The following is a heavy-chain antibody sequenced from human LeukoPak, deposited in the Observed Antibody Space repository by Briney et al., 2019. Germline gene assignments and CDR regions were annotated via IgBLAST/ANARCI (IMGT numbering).Heavy chain of an antibody. CDR1: GYTFTSYD. D-gene: IGHD3-3*01. CDR3: ARAPPYYDFWSGPNWYFDL. Sequence: ASVKVSCKASGYTFTSYDINWVRQATGQGLEWMGWMNPNSGNTGYAQKFQGRVTITRNTSISTAYMELSSLRSEDTAVYYCARAPPYYDFWSGPNWYFDLWGRGTLVTVSS. CDR2: MNPNSGNT. J-gene: IGHJ2*01. V-gene: IGHV1-8*03.